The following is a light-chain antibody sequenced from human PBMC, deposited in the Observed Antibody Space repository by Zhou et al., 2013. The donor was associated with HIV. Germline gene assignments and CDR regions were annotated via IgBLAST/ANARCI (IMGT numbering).Light chain of an antibody. CDR1: QNINKS. Sequence: DIQMTQSPSFLSASLGGSSQNINKSLHYFQLKTGKAPNFLISLVSHLQSGVPSRFSGSGSWTDFTLTISSLQYEDFGPSWCQCPNKTRPTIGPGTKVNL. V-gene: IGKV1-39*02. J-gene: IGKJ3*01. CDR2: LVS. CDR3: QCPNKTRPT.